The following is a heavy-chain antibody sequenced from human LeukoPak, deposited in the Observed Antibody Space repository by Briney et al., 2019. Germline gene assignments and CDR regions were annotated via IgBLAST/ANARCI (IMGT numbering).Heavy chain of an antibody. D-gene: IGHD3-10*01. Sequence: SVTLSLTCTVSGGSISSGGYYWSWLCPHPGKGLLWIGYIYYSGSTYYNPSLKSRVTMSVDTSKNQFSLKLSSVTAEDTAVYYCARGGEYGSESYYEYWGQGTLVTVSS. V-gene: IGHV4-31*03. CDR3: ARGGEYGSESYYEY. CDR1: GGSISSGGYY. CDR2: IYYSGST. J-gene: IGHJ4*02.